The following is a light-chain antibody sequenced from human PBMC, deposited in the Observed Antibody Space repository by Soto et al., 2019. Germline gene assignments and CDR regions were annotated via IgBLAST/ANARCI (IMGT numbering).Light chain of an antibody. Sequence: EIVLTQSPGTLSVSPGDRVTLSCRASQSISINLAWYQHKPGQAPRLLIYGASTRATGIPARFSGSGSGTEFTLTISSLQSEDFAVYYCQQYNNWPPWTFGQGTKVDIK. J-gene: IGKJ1*01. CDR1: QSISIN. V-gene: IGKV3-15*01. CDR2: GAS. CDR3: QQYNNWPPWT.